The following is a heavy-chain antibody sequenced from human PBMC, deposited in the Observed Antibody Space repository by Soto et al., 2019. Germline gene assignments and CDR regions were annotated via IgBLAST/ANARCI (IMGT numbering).Heavy chain of an antibody. Sequence: GSLRLSCAASGFTFSSYEMNWVRQAPGKGLEWVSYISSSGSTIYYADSVKGRFTISRDNAKNSLYLQMNSLRAEDTAVYYCARDHKGGYYYYGMDVWXQGTTLTVS. J-gene: IGHJ6*02. CDR3: ARDHKGGYYYYGMDV. CDR2: ISSSGSTI. CDR1: GFTFSSYE. V-gene: IGHV3-48*03.